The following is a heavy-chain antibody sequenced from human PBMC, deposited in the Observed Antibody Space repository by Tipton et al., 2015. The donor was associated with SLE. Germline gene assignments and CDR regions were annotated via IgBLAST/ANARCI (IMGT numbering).Heavy chain of an antibody. CDR2: ISSSSANI. J-gene: IGHJ4*02. D-gene: IGHD3-22*01. Sequence: SLRLSCAASGFTFSRYSMNWVRQPPGKGLEWISSISSSSANIYYAGSVKGRFTISRDNAKNSVHLQMNSLRAEDTAVYYCARVPDYYDSTGSFDYWGQGTLVTVSS. V-gene: IGHV3-21*01. CDR1: GFTFSRYS. CDR3: ARVPDYYDSTGSFDY.